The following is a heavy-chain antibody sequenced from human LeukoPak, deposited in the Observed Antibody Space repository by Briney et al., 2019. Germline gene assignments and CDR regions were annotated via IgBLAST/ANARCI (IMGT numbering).Heavy chain of an antibody. D-gene: IGHD1-26*01. Sequence: PGGSLRLSCAASGFTFSIYAMHWVRQAPGKGLEWVVIISYDGSDKYYADSVKGRFTISRDNSKNTLYLQMNSLRGDDTAVYYCAKDVGKWESLHFSDYWGQGTLVTISS. CDR3: AKDVGKWESLHFSDY. J-gene: IGHJ4*02. CDR1: GFTFSIYA. V-gene: IGHV3-30-3*01. CDR2: ISYDGSDK.